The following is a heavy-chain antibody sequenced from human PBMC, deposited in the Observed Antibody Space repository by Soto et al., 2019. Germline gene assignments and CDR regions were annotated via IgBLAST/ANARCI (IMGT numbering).Heavy chain of an antibody. CDR2: IYYSGST. J-gene: IGHJ3*02. Sequence: SETLSLTCTVSGGSISSGGYYWSWIRQHPGKGLEWIGYIYYSGSTYYNPSLKSRVTISVDTSKNQFSLKLSSVTAADTAVYYCAGDRLNYYDSSGYYPSRAFDIWGQGTMVTVSS. CDR3: AGDRLNYYDSSGYYPSRAFDI. V-gene: IGHV4-31*03. D-gene: IGHD3-22*01. CDR1: GGSISSGGYY.